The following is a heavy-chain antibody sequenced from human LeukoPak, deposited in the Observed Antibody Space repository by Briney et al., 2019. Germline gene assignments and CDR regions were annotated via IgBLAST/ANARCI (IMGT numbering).Heavy chain of an antibody. Sequence: AGGSLRLSCAASGFTFSDYYMNWVRQAPGEGLEWVSYISSLSGTIYYADSVKGRFTISRDNAKNSLYLQMDSLRVEDTAVYYCARDQGSSWYTPLFDYWGQGTLVTVSS. CDR2: ISSLSGTI. D-gene: IGHD6-13*01. CDR3: ARDQGSSWYTPLFDY. V-gene: IGHV3-48*01. J-gene: IGHJ4*02. CDR1: GFTFSDYY.